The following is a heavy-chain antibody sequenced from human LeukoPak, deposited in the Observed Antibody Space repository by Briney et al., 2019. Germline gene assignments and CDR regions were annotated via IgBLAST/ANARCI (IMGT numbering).Heavy chain of an antibody. CDR1: GGSVSSGSYY. CDR2: IYYSGST. D-gene: IGHD3-22*01. CDR3: ASDSSGYYGLAP. J-gene: IGHJ5*02. V-gene: IGHV4-61*01. Sequence: KSSETLSLTCTVSGGSVSSGSYYWSWIRQPPGKGLEWIGYIYYSGSTNYNPSLKSRVTISVDTSKNQFSLKLSSVTAADTAVYYCASDSSGYYGLAPWGQGTLVTVSS.